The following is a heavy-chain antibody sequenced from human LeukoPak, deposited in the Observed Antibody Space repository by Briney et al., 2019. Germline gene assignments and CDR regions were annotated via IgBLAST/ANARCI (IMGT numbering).Heavy chain of an antibody. CDR2: MSSKSGHT. CDR3: ARSRRLVQGEAFDI. J-gene: IGHJ3*02. V-gene: IGHV1-8*03. D-gene: IGHD1-1*01. Sequence: ASVKVSCKASGYSFPTYDINWVRQATGQGLQWMGWMSSKSGHTAYAQKFQGRVIFTRNISISTAYMEVSSLTSEDTAVYYCARSRRLVQGEAFDIWGQGTMVTVSS. CDR1: GYSFPTYD.